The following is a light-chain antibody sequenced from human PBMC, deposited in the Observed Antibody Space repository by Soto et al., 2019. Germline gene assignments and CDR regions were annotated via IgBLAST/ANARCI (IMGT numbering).Light chain of an antibody. CDR2: TTS. Sequence: DIQMTQSPSSLSASVGDRVTITCRASQSIATYLNWYQQKPGEAPKLLIYTTSTPQPGVPSRFSGSGYGTDFTLTISALQPEDLATYYCQQSYSLISFGPGTKVEI. V-gene: IGKV1-39*01. CDR3: QQSYSLIS. CDR1: QSIATY. J-gene: IGKJ3*01.